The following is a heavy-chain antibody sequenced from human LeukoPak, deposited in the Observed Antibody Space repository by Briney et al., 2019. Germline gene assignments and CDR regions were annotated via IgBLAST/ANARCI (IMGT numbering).Heavy chain of an antibody. Sequence: PGGSLRLSCAASGFTFSSYGMHWVRQAPGKGLEWVAVIWYGGSNKYYADSVKGRFTISRDNSKNTLYLQMNSLRAEDTAVYYCAKDVWFGELPRYAFDIWGQGTMVTVSS. V-gene: IGHV3-30*02. CDR3: AKDVWFGELPRYAFDI. J-gene: IGHJ3*02. CDR2: IWYGGSNK. CDR1: GFTFSSYG. D-gene: IGHD3-10*01.